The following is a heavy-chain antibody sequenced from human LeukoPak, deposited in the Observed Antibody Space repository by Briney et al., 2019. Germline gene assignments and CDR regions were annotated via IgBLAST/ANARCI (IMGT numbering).Heavy chain of an antibody. D-gene: IGHD3-22*01. CDR3: AKDPLVRYYDGIGYYCDY. J-gene: IGHJ4*02. CDR1: GFTFSSYA. CDR2: ISGSGGRT. V-gene: IGHV3-23*01. Sequence: PGRSLRLSCAASGFTFSSYAMHWVRQAPGKGLEWVSVISGSGGRTDYADSVKGRFTISRDNSKNTLYLQMNSLRAEDTAVYYCAKDPLVRYYDGIGYYCDYWGQGTLVTVSS.